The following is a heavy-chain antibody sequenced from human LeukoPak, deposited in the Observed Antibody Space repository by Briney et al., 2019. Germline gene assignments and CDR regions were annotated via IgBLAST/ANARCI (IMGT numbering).Heavy chain of an antibody. CDR3: TRSYDY. Sequence: GGSLRLSCAVSGFTFSSYWMAWVRQAPGKGLEWVANIKQDGSEKYYVDSVKGRFTISGDNAKNSLHLQMNSLRAEDTAVYYCTRSYDYWGQGTLVTVSS. J-gene: IGHJ4*02. V-gene: IGHV3-7*01. CDR2: IKQDGSEK. CDR1: GFTFSSYW.